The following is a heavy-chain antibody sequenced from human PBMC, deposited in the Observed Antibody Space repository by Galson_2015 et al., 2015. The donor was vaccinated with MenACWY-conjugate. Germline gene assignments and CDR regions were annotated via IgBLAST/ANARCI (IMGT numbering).Heavy chain of an antibody. D-gene: IGHD3-3*01. CDR2: IKEDGRED. CDR1: GFTFTRWW. V-gene: IGHV3-7*01. Sequence: SLRLSCAASGFTFTRWWMSWVRQAPGKGLEWVASIKEDGREDHYGDSVRGRLTVSRDNAKNSFYLQMNSLRVEDTAVYFCARTYDLWALDYWGQGILVTVSS. J-gene: IGHJ4*02. CDR3: ARTYDLWALDY.